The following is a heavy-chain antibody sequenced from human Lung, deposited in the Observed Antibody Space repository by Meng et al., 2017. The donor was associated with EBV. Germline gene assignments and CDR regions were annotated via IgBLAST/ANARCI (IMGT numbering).Heavy chain of an antibody. V-gene: IGHV4-30-4*01. CDR3: AREWCSGGSCYPDY. CDR1: GGSISSGDYY. D-gene: IGHD2-15*01. Sequence: QGQLQEPGPGLVKPSQTLSLTCTVSGGSISSGDYYWSWIRQPPGKGLEWIGYIYYSGSTYYNPSLKSRVTISVDTSKNQFSLKLSSVTAADTAVYYCAREWCSGGSCYPDYWGQGTLVTVSS. J-gene: IGHJ4*02. CDR2: IYYSGST.